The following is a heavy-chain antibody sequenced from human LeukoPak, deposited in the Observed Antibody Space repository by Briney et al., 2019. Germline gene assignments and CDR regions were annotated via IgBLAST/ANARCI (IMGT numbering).Heavy chain of an antibody. D-gene: IGHD3-22*01. V-gene: IGHV3-23*01. CDR2: ISGSDGTT. J-gene: IGHJ3*02. Sequence: GGSLRLSCAASGSTFSSYAMSWVRQAPGKGLEWVSSISGSDGTTYYADSVKGRFTISRDNAKNTLYLQMNSLRAEDTAVYYCTSLPLMIVVAGDAFDIWGQGTMVTVSS. CDR3: TSLPLMIVVAGDAFDI. CDR1: GSTFSSYA.